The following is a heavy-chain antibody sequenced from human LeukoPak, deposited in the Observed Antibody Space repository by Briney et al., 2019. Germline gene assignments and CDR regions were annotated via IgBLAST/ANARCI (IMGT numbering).Heavy chain of an antibody. V-gene: IGHV4-31*03. CDR2: MHNSKNA. CDR3: ARERRRLVDY. J-gene: IGHJ4*02. Sequence: PSETLSLTCTVSGGSISSGGYFWSWIRQHPGKCLEWIVYMHNSKNANYNPSLKSRVTISVDTSKTQMSLKVNTVTAADTAVYYCARERRRLVDYWGQGTLVTVSS. CDR1: GGSISSGGYF. D-gene: IGHD6-25*01.